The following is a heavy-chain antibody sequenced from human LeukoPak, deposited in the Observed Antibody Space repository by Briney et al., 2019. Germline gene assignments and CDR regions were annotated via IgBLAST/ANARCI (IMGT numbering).Heavy chain of an antibody. CDR2: IYTTGST. CDR1: GGSIRSYY. CDR3: ARRSGSYQTGWFDP. Sequence: SETLSLTCTISGGSIRSYYWSWIRQPPGEELEWIGSIYTTGSTNYNPSLESRVTISVDTSKNQFSLKLNPVTAADTAVYYCARRSGSYQTGWFDPWGQGTLVTVSS. V-gene: IGHV4-4*09. J-gene: IGHJ5*02. D-gene: IGHD1-26*01.